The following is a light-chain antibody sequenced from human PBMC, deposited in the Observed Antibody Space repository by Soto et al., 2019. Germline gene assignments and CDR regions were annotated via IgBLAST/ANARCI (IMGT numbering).Light chain of an antibody. J-gene: IGKJ1*01. CDR2: KAS. V-gene: IGKV1-5*03. CDR1: QSFSNW. Sequence: DIQMTQSPSTLSASVGDTVTITCRASQSFSNWLAWYQQKPGKATKFLIYKASTLASGVPSRFSGSGSGTEFTLTISRLQPDDFATYYCQQYNSYSWTFGQGTKVEIK. CDR3: QQYNSYSWT.